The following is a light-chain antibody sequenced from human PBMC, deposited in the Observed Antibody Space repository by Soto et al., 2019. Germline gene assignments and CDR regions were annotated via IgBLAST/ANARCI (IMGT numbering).Light chain of an antibody. Sequence: DIQMTQSPSTLSASVGDRVTITCRASQSISSWLAWYQQKPGKAPKLLIYKASSLESGVPSRFSGSGSGTEFTLTISSLQPDDFAIYYCQQYNSPWTFGQGTKVEIK. V-gene: IGKV1-5*03. CDR1: QSISSW. CDR2: KAS. J-gene: IGKJ1*01. CDR3: QQYNSPWT.